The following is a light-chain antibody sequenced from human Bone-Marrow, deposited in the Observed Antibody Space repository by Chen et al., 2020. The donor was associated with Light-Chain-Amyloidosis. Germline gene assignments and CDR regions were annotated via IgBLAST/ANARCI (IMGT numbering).Light chain of an antibody. CDR2: DDS. Sequence: SYVLTQPSSVSVAPGQTATIACGGNNIGSTSVHWYQQTPGQAPLLVVYDDSDRPSGIPERLSGSNSGNTATLTISRVEAWDEADYYCQVWDRSSDRPVFGGGTTLTVL. CDR3: QVWDRSSDRPV. CDR1: NIGSTS. J-gene: IGLJ3*02. V-gene: IGLV3-21*02.